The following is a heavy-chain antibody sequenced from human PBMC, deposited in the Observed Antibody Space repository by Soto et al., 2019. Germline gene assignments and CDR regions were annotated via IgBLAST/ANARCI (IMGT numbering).Heavy chain of an antibody. J-gene: IGHJ6*02. D-gene: IGHD2-2*02. CDR3: ARDCSSTSCYTEGSYYYYYGMDV. CDR2: VIPIFGTA. V-gene: IGHV1-69*13. Sequence: SVKVSCKASGGTFSSYAISWVRQAPGQGLEWMGGVIPIFGTANYAQKFQGRVTITADESTSTAYMELSSLRSEDTAVYYCARDCSSTSCYTEGSYYYYYGMDVWGQGTTVTVSS. CDR1: GGTFSSYA.